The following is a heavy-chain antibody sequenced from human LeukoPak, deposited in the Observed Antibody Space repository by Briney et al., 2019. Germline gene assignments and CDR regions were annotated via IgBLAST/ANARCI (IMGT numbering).Heavy chain of an antibody. CDR1: GYTFTSYY. CDR2: INPSGGST. J-gene: IGHJ6*02. CDR3: ARGPNYSVVVPVAAYYYYGMDV. D-gene: IGHD2-2*01. Sequence: GASVKASCKASGYTFTSYYMHWVRQAPGQGLEWMGIINPSGGSTSYAQKFQGRVTMTRDTSTSTVYMELSSLRSEDTAVYYCARGPNYSVVVPVAAYYYYGMDVWGQGTTVTVSS. V-gene: IGHV1-46*01.